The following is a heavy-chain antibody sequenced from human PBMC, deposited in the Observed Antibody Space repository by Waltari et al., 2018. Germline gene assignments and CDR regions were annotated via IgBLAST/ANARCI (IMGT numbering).Heavy chain of an antibody. Sequence: EVQLVESGGGLVQPGGSRRLSCAASGLDFSNSDMNWVRQAPGKGLEWISYISGRTGVKYHADSVKGRFTISRDIAKNSVQLQMNSLRAEDTALYYCTGGHHDYWGQGTLVTVSS. V-gene: IGHV3-48*01. CDR3: TGGHHDY. CDR1: GLDFSNSD. CDR2: ISGRTGVK. J-gene: IGHJ4*02.